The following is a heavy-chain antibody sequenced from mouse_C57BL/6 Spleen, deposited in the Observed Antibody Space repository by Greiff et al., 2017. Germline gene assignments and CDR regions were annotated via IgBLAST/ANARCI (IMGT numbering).Heavy chain of an antibody. CDR2: INPNNGGT. Sequence: EVQLQQSGPELVKPGASVKMSCKASGYTFTDYNMHWVKQSHGKSLEWIGYINPNNGGTSSNQKFKGKATLTVNKSSSTAYMELRSLTSEDSAVYYCARMDYGSSYGGAMDYWGQGTSVTVSS. D-gene: IGHD1-1*01. J-gene: IGHJ4*01. CDR1: GYTFTDYN. CDR3: ARMDYGSSYGGAMDY. V-gene: IGHV1-22*01.